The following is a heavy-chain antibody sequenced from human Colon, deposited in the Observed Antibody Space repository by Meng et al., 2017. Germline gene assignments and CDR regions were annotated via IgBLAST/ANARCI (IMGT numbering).Heavy chain of an antibody. CDR1: GFIFSTSA. Sequence: GGSLRLSCAASGFIFSTSAMTWVRQAPGKGLEWVSSISGSGGSTYYADSVRGRFTVSRDNSKDTLYLQMNSLRVEDTAVYSCAGDFRGSGNYGWFDPWGQGTLVTVSS. D-gene: IGHD1-26*01. V-gene: IGHV3-23*01. J-gene: IGHJ5*02. CDR3: AGDFRGSGNYGWFDP. CDR2: ISGSGGST.